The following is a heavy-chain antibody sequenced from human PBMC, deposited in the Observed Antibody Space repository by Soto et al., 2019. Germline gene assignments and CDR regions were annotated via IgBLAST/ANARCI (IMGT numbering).Heavy chain of an antibody. V-gene: IGHV4-61*01. Sequence: QVQLQESGPGLVKPSETLSLTCTVSGGSVSIDNYYWSWVRQPPGKGLEWIGYVYYTGNTNYNPSLKSRVTMSVDTSKNQFSLKVNSVTSADTAAYDCALRLRLKVGDAFQIWGQGAMVTVSS. D-gene: IGHD4-17*01. J-gene: IGHJ3*02. CDR1: GGSVSIDNYY. CDR3: ALRLRLKVGDAFQI. CDR2: VYYTGNT.